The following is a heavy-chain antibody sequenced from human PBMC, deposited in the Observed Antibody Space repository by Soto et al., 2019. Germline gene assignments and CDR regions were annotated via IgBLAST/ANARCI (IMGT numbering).Heavy chain of an antibody. CDR1: GYTFTSYD. J-gene: IGHJ6*03. CDR2: MNPNSGNT. CDR3: ARTYGSGSHWAPLYYYYYMDV. Sequence: ASVKVSCKASGYTFTSYDINWVRQATGQGLEWMGWMNPNSGNTGYAQKFQGRVTMTRNTSISTAYMELSSLRSEDTAVYYCARTYGSGSHWAPLYYYYYMDVWGKGTTVTVSS. V-gene: IGHV1-8*01. D-gene: IGHD3-10*01.